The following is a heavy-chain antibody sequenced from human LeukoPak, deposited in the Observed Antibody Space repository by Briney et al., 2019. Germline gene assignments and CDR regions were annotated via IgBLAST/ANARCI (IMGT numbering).Heavy chain of an antibody. CDR3: ARDLATYYDILTGYYNLFDY. J-gene: IGHJ4*02. CDR2: ISYDGSNK. CDR1: GFTFSSYA. D-gene: IGHD3-9*01. V-gene: IGHV3-30-3*01. Sequence: GGSLRLSCAASGFTFSSYAMHWVRQAPGKGLEWVAVISYDGSNKYYADSVKGRFTISRDNSKNTLYLQMNSLRAEDTAVYYCARDLATYYDILTGYYNLFDYWGQGTLVTVSS.